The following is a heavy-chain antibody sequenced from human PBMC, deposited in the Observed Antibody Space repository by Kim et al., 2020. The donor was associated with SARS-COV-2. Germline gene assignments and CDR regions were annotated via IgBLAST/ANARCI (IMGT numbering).Heavy chain of an antibody. CDR1: GFTFSSYA. CDR3: VKGDMITFGGTLDY. CDR2: ISSNGGST. V-gene: IGHV3-64D*09. J-gene: IGHJ4*02. Sequence: AGSLRLSCSASGFTFSSYAMHWVRQAPGKGLEYVSAISSNGGSTYYADSVKGRFTISRDNSKNTLYLQMSSLRAEDTALYYCVKGDMITFGGTLDYWGQGTLVTVSS. D-gene: IGHD3-16*01.